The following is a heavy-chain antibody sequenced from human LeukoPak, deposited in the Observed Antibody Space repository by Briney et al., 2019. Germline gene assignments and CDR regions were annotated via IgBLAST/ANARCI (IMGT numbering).Heavy chain of an antibody. J-gene: IGHJ4*02. Sequence: ASVKVSCKASGYTFTSYGISWVRQAPRQGLEWMGWISAYNGNTNYAQKLQGRVTMTTDTSTSTAYMELRSLRSDDTAVYYCARGSQVRPGIAVAGTRGPLDYYFDYWGQGTLVTVSS. CDR2: ISAYNGNT. D-gene: IGHD6-19*01. CDR1: GYTFTSYG. V-gene: IGHV1-18*01. CDR3: ARGSQVRPGIAVAGTRGPLDYYFDY.